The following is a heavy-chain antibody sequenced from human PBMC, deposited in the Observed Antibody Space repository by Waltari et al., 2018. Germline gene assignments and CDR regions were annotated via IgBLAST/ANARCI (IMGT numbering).Heavy chain of an antibody. CDR1: GGTFRSFA. D-gene: IGHD3-10*01. V-gene: IGHV1-69*12. CDR2: IIPIFGTA. J-gene: IGHJ5*02. CDR3: AGSVGSGSFLIWFDP. Sequence: QVQLVQSGAEVKKPGSSVKVSCTASGGTFRSFAIRRVPQAPGQGLEWMGGIIPIFGTANYAQKFQGRVTITADESTSTAYMELSSLRSEDTAVYYCAGSVGSGSFLIWFDPWGQGTLVTVSS.